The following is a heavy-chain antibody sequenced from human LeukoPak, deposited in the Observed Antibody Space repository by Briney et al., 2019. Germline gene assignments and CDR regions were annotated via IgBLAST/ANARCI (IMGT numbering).Heavy chain of an antibody. J-gene: IGHJ5*02. CDR1: GDSITTGGYS. CDR3: ARVPYNFGSGGSDSWFDP. D-gene: IGHD3/OR15-3a*01. Sequence: SETLSLTCEVSGDSITTGGYSWSWIRQPPGKGLEWLGYFYHSGNTYYNPSLESRVTMSIDASKNQLSLKVTSVTAADTAVYYCARVPYNFGSGGSDSWFDPWGQGSLVIVSS. V-gene: IGHV4-30-2*01. CDR2: FYHSGNT.